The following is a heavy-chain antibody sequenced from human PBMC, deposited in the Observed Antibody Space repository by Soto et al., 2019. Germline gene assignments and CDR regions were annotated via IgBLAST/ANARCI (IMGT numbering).Heavy chain of an antibody. J-gene: IGHJ4*02. Sequence: QVQLQESGPGLVKPSETLYLTCTVSGGSISTYRWSWIRQPPGKGLEWIGYVYNAGSTNYKPSLKSRGTMSIHTSMNQFSVNLSSVTAGNTAVYYCARHGGVCYFRLDYWGQGTLVTVSS. CDR3: ARHGGVCYFRLDY. V-gene: IGHV4-59*08. CDR2: VYNAGST. D-gene: IGHD2-21*01. CDR1: GGSISTYR.